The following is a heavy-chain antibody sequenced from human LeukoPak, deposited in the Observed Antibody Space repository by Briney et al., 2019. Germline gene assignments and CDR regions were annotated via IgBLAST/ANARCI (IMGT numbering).Heavy chain of an antibody. CDR1: GFIVSSNY. Sequence: GGSLRLSCAVSGFIVSSNYMSWVRQAPGKGLEWVSLISSGGSTYYADSVKARFTISRDNSNNTLYLQMNSLRAEDTAVFYCATGGNYELNYWGQGTLVTVSS. CDR2: ISSGGST. CDR3: ATGGNYELNY. D-gene: IGHD1-7*01. J-gene: IGHJ4*02. V-gene: IGHV3-53*01.